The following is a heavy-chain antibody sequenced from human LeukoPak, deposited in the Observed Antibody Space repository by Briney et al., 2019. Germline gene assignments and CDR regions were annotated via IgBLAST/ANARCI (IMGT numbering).Heavy chain of an antibody. Sequence: GGSLRLSCAASGFTFSSYAMSWVRQAPGKGLVWVSSMDSDGSITTYADSVKGRFTISRDNAKKTLYLQMSSLRAEDTAVYYCVRGGNYVWGSYDPWGQGTLVTVSS. V-gene: IGHV3-74*01. CDR1: GFTFSSYA. D-gene: IGHD3-16*01. J-gene: IGHJ5*02. CDR3: VRGGNYVWGSYDP. CDR2: MDSDGSIT.